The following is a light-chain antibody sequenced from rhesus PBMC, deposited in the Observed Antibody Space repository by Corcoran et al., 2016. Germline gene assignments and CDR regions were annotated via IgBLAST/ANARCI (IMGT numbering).Light chain of an antibody. V-gene: IGKV3-42*03. CDR1: QSVSSS. CDR3: QQYSNWPYS. CDR2: GAS. Sequence: EIVLTQSPAILSLSPGERATLSCRASQSVSSSLAWYQQKPGQVPRLRIYGASTRAHGIPDRCSGSGSGTDFTLTISSLEPEDFVVYYCQQYSNWPYSFGQGTKVEIK. J-gene: IGKJ2*01.